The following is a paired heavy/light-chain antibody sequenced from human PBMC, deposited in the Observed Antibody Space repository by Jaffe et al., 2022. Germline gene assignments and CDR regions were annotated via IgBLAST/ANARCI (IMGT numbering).Light chain of an antibody. CDR3: CSYAGSGSWV. CDR2: EVD. CDR1: SSDVGNYNL. V-gene: IGLV2-23*02. Sequence: QSALTQPASVSGSPGQSITISCTGTSSDVGNYNLVSWYQQHPGKAPKFIIYEVDKRPSGASNRFSGSRSGNTASLTISGLQAEDEADYYCCSYAGSGSWVFGGGTSLTVL. J-gene: IGLJ3*02.
Heavy chain of an antibody. Sequence: QMQLVQSGAELRKPGSSVKVSCKSSGGTFSRYGVNWVRQAPGRGLEWMGGIIPIFGTTNYAQKWRGRVTITADESTNTVYMELSSLTSEDTAIFYCAREGNGYSGYDWGPGFDFWGPGTLVTVSS. D-gene: IGHD5-12*01. V-gene: IGHV1-69*01. CDR2: IIPIFGTT. CDR1: GGTFSRYG. J-gene: IGHJ4*02. CDR3: AREGNGYSGYDWGPGFDF.